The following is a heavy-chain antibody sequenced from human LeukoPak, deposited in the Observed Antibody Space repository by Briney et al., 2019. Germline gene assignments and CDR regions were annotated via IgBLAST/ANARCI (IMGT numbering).Heavy chain of an antibody. CDR1: GYTFTAFY. Sequence: ASVKVSCKASGYTFTAFYIHWVRQAPGQGLEWMGWINPNSGGTNYAQKFQGRVTMTRDTSITTAYMEVSRLRSDDTAVYYCARGWNGGSLNWFDPWGQGTLVTVSS. J-gene: IGHJ5*02. V-gene: IGHV1-2*02. CDR3: ARGWNGGSLNWFDP. CDR2: INPNSGGT. D-gene: IGHD1-26*01.